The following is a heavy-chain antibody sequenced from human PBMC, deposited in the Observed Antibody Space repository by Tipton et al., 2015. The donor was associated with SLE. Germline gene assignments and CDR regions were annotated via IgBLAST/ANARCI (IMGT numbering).Heavy chain of an antibody. D-gene: IGHD3-16*01. V-gene: IGHV3-74*01. CDR2: INTDGSGT. CDR3: AKSAFQGGELLRYFDL. CDR1: GFTFNTFW. Sequence: GSLRLSCAASGFTFNTFWMTWVRQAPGKGLVWVSRINTDGSGTSYADSVRGRFTISRDNAKSTLYLQMNSLRAEDTAVYYCAKSAFQGGELLRYFDLWGRGTLVTVSS. J-gene: IGHJ2*01.